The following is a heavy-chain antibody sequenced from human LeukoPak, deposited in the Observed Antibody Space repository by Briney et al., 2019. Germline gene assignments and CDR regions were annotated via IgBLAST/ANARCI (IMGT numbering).Heavy chain of an antibody. CDR3: GKTRVEFRGVIIHWFDP. J-gene: IGHJ5*02. V-gene: IGHV4-59*01. Sequence: PSETLSLTCTVSGGSISSYYWSWIRQPPGKGLVWIGYIHYGGSTNYNPSLKSRVTISVDTSKNQFSLKLSSVTAADPAVYYCGKTRVEFRGVIIHWFDPWGQGTLVTVSS. CDR1: GGSISSYY. D-gene: IGHD3-10*01. CDR2: IHYGGST.